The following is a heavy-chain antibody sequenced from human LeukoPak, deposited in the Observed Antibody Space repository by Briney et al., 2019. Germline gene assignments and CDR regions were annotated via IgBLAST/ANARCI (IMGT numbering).Heavy chain of an antibody. Sequence: ASVKVSCKASGYTFTSYDINWVRQATGQGLEWMGWMNPNSGNTGYAQKFQGRVTMTRNTSISTAYMELSSLRSEDTAVYYCARGPFTSSGYDLSYFDYWGQGTLVTVSS. D-gene: IGHD5-12*01. CDR2: MNPNSGNT. J-gene: IGHJ4*02. CDR3: ARGPFTSSGYDLSYFDY. V-gene: IGHV1-8*01. CDR1: GYTFTSYD.